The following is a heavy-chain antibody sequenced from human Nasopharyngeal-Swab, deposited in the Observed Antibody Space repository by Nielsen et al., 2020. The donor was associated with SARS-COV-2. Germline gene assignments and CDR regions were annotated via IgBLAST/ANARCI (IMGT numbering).Heavy chain of an antibody. Sequence: GGSLTLSCAASGFTFGDYDMHWVRQAPGKGLEWVSGISWNGGSICYADSVKGLFTISRHNANNSLYPQRNSLRAEDTALYYCAALLDYGVYGPDYWGQGTLVTVSS. CDR2: ISWNGGSI. CDR1: GFTFGDYD. J-gene: IGHJ4*02. CDR3: AALLDYGVYGPDY. D-gene: IGHD4-17*01. V-gene: IGHV3-9*01.